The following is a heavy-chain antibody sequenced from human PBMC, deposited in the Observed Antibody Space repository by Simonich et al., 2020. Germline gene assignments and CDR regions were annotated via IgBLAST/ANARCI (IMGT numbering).Heavy chain of an antibody. J-gene: IGHJ3*02. Sequence: QLQLQESGPGLVKPSETLSLTFTVSGGSISSSSYYWGWIRQPPGKGLEWIGSIYYSGSTYYNPSLKSRGTISVDTSKNQFSLKLSSVTAADTAVYYCARHAGFAFDIWGQGTMVTVSS. CDR1: GGSISSSSYY. V-gene: IGHV4-39*01. CDR3: ARHAGFAFDI. D-gene: IGHD6-13*01. CDR2: IYYSGST.